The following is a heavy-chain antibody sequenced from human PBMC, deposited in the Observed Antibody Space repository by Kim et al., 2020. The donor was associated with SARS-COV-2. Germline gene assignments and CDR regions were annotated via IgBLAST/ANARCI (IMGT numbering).Heavy chain of an antibody. D-gene: IGHD6-13*01. V-gene: IGHV3-7*04. Sequence: KCDLASVKCRFTISRDNAKTSLYLQMNSLRAEDTAVYYCARLGSSSWNFDYWGQGTLVTVSS. CDR3: ARLGSSSWNFDY. J-gene: IGHJ4*02. CDR2: K.